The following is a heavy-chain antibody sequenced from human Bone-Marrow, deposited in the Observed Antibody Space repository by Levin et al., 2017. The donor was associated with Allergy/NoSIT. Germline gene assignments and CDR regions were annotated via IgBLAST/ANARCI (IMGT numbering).Heavy chain of an antibody. V-gene: IGHV1-24*01. J-gene: IGHJ6*02. CDR2: FDPEDAEK. Sequence: ASVKVSCKASGYSLSEVFMHWVRQVPGKGLEWMGGFDPEDAEKTYAQRFQGRLTVTEDARAETGYMELSSLRSEDTAVYYCVTVRGGSFVGYYYGMDVWGQGTTVIVSS. CDR1: GYSLSEVF. D-gene: IGHD1-26*01. CDR3: VTVRGGSFVGYYYGMDV.